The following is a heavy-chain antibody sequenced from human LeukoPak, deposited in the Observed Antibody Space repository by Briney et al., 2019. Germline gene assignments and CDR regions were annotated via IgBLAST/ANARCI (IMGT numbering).Heavy chain of an antibody. CDR3: TRVDGSSSCPDY. CDR2: VKEDGGET. Sequence: PGGSLRLSCAASGFTFSSYWMSWVRQAPGKGLEWVANVKEDGGETYYVDSVKGRFTISRDNAKNSLYLQMSGLRAEDTAVYYCTRVDGSSSCPDYWGQGTLVTVSS. D-gene: IGHD6-13*01. J-gene: IGHJ4*02. CDR1: GFTFSSYW. V-gene: IGHV3-7*01.